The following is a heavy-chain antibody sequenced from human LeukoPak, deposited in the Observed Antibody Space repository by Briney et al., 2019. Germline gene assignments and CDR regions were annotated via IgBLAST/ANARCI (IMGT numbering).Heavy chain of an antibody. CDR2: ISYDGSNK. Sequence: GGSLRLSCAASGFTFSSYAMHWVRQAPGKGLEWVAVISYDGSNKYYADSVKGRFTISRDNSKNTLYLQMNSLRAEDTAVYYCARERSGGDYDFWSGPSYYFDYWGQGTLVTVSS. D-gene: IGHD3-3*01. V-gene: IGHV3-30-3*01. CDR3: ARERSGGDYDFWSGPSYYFDY. J-gene: IGHJ4*02. CDR1: GFTFSSYA.